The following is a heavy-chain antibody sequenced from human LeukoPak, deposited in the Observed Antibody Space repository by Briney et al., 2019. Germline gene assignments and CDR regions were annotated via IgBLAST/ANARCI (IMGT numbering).Heavy chain of an antibody. J-gene: IGHJ4*02. CDR3: ARGGTPGFSTGRIDY. V-gene: IGHV3-53*04. CDR2: LYGAGST. CDR1: GFNVSSNY. D-gene: IGHD6-19*01. Sequence: GGSLRFSCAASGFNVSSNYMSWVRQAPGKGLEWVSVLYGAGSTYYADSVKGRFTITSHDSQTTLFLQMNSLRAEDTAVYYCARGGTPGFSTGRIDYWGQGTLVTVSS.